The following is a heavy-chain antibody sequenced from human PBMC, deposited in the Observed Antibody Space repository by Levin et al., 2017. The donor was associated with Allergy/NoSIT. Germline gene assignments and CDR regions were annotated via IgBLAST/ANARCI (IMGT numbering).Heavy chain of an antibody. Sequence: GESLKISCAASGFTFSDYYMSWIRQAPGKGLEWVSYISSSGSTIYYADSVKGRFTISRDNAKNSLYLQMNSLRAEDTAVYYCARDSGWSGYYYYGMDGWGQGTTVTVSS. D-gene: IGHD3-3*01. CDR3: ARDSGWSGYYYYGMDG. CDR1: GFTFSDYY. V-gene: IGHV3-11*01. J-gene: IGHJ6*02. CDR2: ISSSGSTI.